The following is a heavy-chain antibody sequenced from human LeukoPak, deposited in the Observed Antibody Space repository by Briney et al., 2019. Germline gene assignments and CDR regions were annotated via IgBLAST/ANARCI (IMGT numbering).Heavy chain of an antibody. V-gene: IGHV3-7*01. CDR1: GFTLSSYW. D-gene: IGHD1-26*01. J-gene: IGHJ4*02. Sequence: GGSLRLSCAASGFTLSSYWMSWVRQAPGKGLEWVANIKQDGSEKYYVDSVKGRFTISRDNAKNSLYLQMNSLRAEDTAVYYCARDEAVGATTSFDYWGQGTLVTVSS. CDR3: ARDEAVGATTSFDY. CDR2: IKQDGSEK.